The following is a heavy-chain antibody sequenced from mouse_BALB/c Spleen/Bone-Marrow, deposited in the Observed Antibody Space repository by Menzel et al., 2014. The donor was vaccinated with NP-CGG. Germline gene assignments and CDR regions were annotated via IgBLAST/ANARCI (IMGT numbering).Heavy chain of an antibody. J-gene: IGHJ2*01. CDR3: ARLGNYGYHDK. V-gene: IGHV4-2*02. D-gene: IGHD1-2*01. CDR1: GFDFSRYR. CDR2: INPGSSTI. Sequence: EVKLMESGGGLVQPGGSLNLACVASGFDFSRYRMSWARQAPGKGQEWIGEINPGSSTINYSPSLKDKFIISRDNAKNTLYLQMSKVRSEDTALYYCARLGNYGYHDKWGQGTTLTVSS.